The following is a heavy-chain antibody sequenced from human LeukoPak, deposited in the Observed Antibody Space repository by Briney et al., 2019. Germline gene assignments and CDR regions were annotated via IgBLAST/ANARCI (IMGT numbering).Heavy chain of an antibody. D-gene: IGHD1-26*01. CDR1: GFTFSSYW. CDR3: ARAGVGAHYYYYYMDV. V-gene: IGHV3-7*01. CDR2: IKQDGGEK. J-gene: IGHJ6*03. Sequence: GGSLRLSCAASGFTFSSYWMSWVRQAPGKGLEWVANIKQDGGEKYYVDSVKGRFTISRDNAKNSLYVQMNSLRAEDTAVYYCARAGVGAHYYYYYMDVWGKGTTVTVSS.